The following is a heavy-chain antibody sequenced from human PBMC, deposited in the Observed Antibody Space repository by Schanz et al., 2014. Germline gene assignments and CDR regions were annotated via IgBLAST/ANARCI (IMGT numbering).Heavy chain of an antibody. Sequence: QVHLVQSGAEVKKPGASVKVSCKASGYTFTSYSMHWVRQAPGQGLEWMGRIIPILGIANYAQKFQGRVTITADRSTSTAYMELSSLRSEDTAVYYCARGYGDSPTDFWGQGTLVTVSS. CDR3: ARGYGDSPTDF. J-gene: IGHJ4*02. D-gene: IGHD4-17*01. V-gene: IGHV1-69*02. CDR1: GYTFTSYS. CDR2: IIPILGIA.